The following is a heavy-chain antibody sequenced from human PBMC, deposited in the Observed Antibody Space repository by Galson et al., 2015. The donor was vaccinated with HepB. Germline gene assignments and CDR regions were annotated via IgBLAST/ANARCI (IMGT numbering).Heavy chain of an antibody. CDR3: ARGWRGTYLSEGFDY. CDR1: GGSIRSGGYY. J-gene: IGHJ4*02. D-gene: IGHD2-21*01. Sequence: TLSLTCTVSGGSIRSGGYYWSWIRQHPGKGLEWIGFIYYSGSTYHNPSLKSRLTMSVDTSRNQFSMDLRSVTAADTAVYYCARGWRGTYLSEGFDYWGQGTLVTASS. V-gene: IGHV4-31*03. CDR2: IYYSGST.